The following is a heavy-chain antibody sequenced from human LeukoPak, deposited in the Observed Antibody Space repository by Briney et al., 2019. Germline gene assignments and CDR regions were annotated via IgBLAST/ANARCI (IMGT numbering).Heavy chain of an antibody. Sequence: GGSLRLSCAASGFTFSDYYMSWVRQAPGKGLEWVSYISSSGSSIYYADSVKGRFTISRDNSKNTLYLQMNSLRAEDTAVYYCAKDGGGWYTSGWYYFDYWGQGTVVTVSS. CDR3: AKDGGGWYTSGWYYFDY. V-gene: IGHV3-11*01. D-gene: IGHD6-19*01. CDR1: GFTFSDYY. CDR2: ISSSGSSI. J-gene: IGHJ4*02.